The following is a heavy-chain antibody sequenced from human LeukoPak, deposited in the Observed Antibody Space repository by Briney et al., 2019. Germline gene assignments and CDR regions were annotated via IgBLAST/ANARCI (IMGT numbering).Heavy chain of an antibody. CDR2: IYTSGSA. CDR1: GGSISSYY. D-gene: IGHD3-10*01. CDR3: AKDVLLWFGESYNWFDP. Sequence: PSETLSLTCTVSGGSISSYYWSWIRQPAGKGLEWIGRIYTSGSANYNPSLKSRVTMSVDTSKNQFSLKLSSVTAADTAVYYCAKDVLLWFGESYNWFDPWGQGTLVTVSS. J-gene: IGHJ5*02. V-gene: IGHV4-4*07.